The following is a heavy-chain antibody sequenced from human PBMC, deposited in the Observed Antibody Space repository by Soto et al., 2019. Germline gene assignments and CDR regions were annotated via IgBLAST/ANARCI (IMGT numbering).Heavy chain of an antibody. CDR3: AKDSYDILTGQKRYADS. V-gene: IGHV3-43*01. CDR1: GFTFNAYT. Sequence: PGGSLRLSCAASGFTFNAYTMHWVRQAPWKGLEWVSLISWDGGITYYGDSVKGRFTVSRDNSDNSLYLQMTSLRSDDTAFYYCAKDSYDILTGQKRYADSWGQGPFVTVST. D-gene: IGHD3-9*01. CDR2: ISWDGGIT. J-gene: IGHJ4*02.